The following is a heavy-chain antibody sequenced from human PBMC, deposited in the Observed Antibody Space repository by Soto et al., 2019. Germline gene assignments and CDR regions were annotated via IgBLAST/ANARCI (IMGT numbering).Heavy chain of an antibody. D-gene: IGHD3-3*01. CDR3: ARGGGVGVAGSAAFDM. Sequence: QLHLVQSGAVVKKPGASVTVSCSASGYPVTAYYMHWVRQAPGRGLEWMGGINPATGAAKYTQTCQGRVTMAGDTSTGTVFMELGGLTSGDTAVFYCARGGGVGVAGSAAFDMWGQGTLVTVSS. J-gene: IGHJ3*02. V-gene: IGHV1-2*02. CDR2: INPATGAA. CDR1: GYPVTAYY.